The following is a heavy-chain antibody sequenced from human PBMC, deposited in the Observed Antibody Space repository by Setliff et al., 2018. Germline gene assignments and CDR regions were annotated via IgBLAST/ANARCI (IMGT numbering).Heavy chain of an antibody. D-gene: IGHD5-18*01. Sequence: PSETLSLTCAVSGYSISSDHYWGWIRQPPGKGLEWIGSTYHSGSAYYNPSLKSRVTISVDTSKNQFSLKLSSVTAADRAVYYCARDGGNGYGVDAYAGGGFDIWGQGTMVTVSS. V-gene: IGHV4-38-2*02. CDR2: TYHSGSA. CDR3: ARDGGNGYGVDAYAGGGFDI. J-gene: IGHJ3*02. CDR1: GYSISSDHY.